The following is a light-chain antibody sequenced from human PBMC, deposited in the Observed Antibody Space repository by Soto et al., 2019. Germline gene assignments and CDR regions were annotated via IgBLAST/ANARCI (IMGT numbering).Light chain of an antibody. CDR3: QQYNSYPYT. V-gene: IGKV1-5*03. Sequence: DVQMTQSPSSLSPSVGDRVTITCRASQSFNTWLAWYQQKPGKAPKLLIYKTSILESGVPSRFSGSGSGTEFTLTISSLQPEDSATYYCQQYNSYPYTFCQGTKLEIK. J-gene: IGKJ2*01. CDR1: QSFNTW. CDR2: KTS.